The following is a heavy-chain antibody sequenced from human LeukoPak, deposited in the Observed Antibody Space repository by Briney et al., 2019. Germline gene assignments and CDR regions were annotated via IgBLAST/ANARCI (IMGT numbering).Heavy chain of an antibody. J-gene: IGHJ6*03. CDR1: GFTFSGSA. CDR2: IRSKANSYAT. CDR3: TYDFWSHAENYYYYMDV. D-gene: IGHD3-3*01. Sequence: PGGSLRLSCAASGFTFSGSAMHWVRQASGKGLEGVGRIRSKANSYATAYAASGKGSFTISRDESKNTAYLQMNSLKTEDTAVYYCTYDFWSHAENYYYYMDVWGKGTTVTVSS. V-gene: IGHV3-73*01.